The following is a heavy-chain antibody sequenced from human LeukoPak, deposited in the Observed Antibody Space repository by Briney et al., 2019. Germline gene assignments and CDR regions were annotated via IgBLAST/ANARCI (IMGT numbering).Heavy chain of an antibody. D-gene: IGHD6-13*01. CDR1: GYSISSGYY. V-gene: IGHV4-38-2*02. CDR2: IYHSGST. CDR3: ARLDSSSWY. J-gene: IGHJ4*02. Sequence: SETLSLTXTVSGYSISSGYYWGWIRQPPGKGLEWIGSIYHSGSTYYNPSLKSRVTISVDTSKNQFSLKLSSVTAADTAVYYCARLDSSSWYWGQGTPVTVSS.